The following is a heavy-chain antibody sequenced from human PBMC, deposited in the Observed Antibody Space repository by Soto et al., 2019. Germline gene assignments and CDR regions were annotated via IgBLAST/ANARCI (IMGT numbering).Heavy chain of an antibody. V-gene: IGHV3-33*01. CDR2: IWYDGNKK. Sequence: SCAASGFTFSSYGMHWVRQAPGKGLEWVAVIWYDGNKKYYADSVKGRFTISRDNSKNTLYLQMNSLRAEDTAVYYCARVKYCSSTSCYVAFDYWGQGTLVTVSS. CDR3: ARVKYCSSTSCYVAFDY. D-gene: IGHD2-2*01. J-gene: IGHJ4*02. CDR1: GFTFSSYG.